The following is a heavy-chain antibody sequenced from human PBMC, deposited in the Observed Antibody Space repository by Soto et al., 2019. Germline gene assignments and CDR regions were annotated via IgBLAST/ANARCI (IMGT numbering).Heavy chain of an antibody. CDR1: GGSISSYY. D-gene: IGHD3-16*01. V-gene: IGHV4-59*12. Sequence: SETLSLTCTVSGGSISSYYWSWIRQPPGKRLEWIRYIYYSGSTYYNPSLKSRVTISVDTSKNQFSLKLSSVTAADTAVYYCARVGGINWFDPWGQGTLVTVSS. CDR3: ARVGGINWFDP. J-gene: IGHJ5*02. CDR2: IYYSGST.